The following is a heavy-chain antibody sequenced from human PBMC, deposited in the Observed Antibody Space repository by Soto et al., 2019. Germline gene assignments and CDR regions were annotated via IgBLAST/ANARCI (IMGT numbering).Heavy chain of an antibody. CDR1: GFTFSGAW. Sequence: GGYLIHSCAVSGFTFSGAWMLWVRLAPGKGLEWVGHIKSKRDGETTDYTAPVKGRFTISRDDSKNTLYLQMNSLKDEDTAVYYCSKVQPWDTRLAQLDYFGQGT. V-gene: IGHV3-15*01. CDR2: IKSKRDGETT. J-gene: IGHJ4*02. CDR3: SKVQPWDTRLAQLDY. D-gene: IGHD5-18*01.